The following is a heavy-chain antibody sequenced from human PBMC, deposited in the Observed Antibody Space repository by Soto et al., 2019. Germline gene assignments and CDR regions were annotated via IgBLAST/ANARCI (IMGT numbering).Heavy chain of an antibody. J-gene: IGHJ3*02. V-gene: IGHV3-33*01. CDR3: ARDGYPVVGGAFDI. Sequence: QVQLVESGRGVVQPGRSLRLSCAASGFTFSSYGMHWVRQAPGKGLAWVAIIWYDGSNKYYAASVQGRFTISRDNSKNTLYLQMDSLRAEDTAVYYCARDGYPVVGGAFDIWGQGTMVTVSS. CDR2: IWYDGSNK. D-gene: IGHD1-26*01. CDR1: GFTFSSYG.